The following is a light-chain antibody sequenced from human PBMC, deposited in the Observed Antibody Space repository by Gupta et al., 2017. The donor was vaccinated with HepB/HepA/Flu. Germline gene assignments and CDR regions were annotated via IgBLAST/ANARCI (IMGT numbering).Light chain of an antibody. V-gene: IGKV3-15*01. CDR2: GAS. Sequence: VLPQSPATLSVSPGERATLSCRASQSVSSALAWYQQKPGQAPRLLIYGASTRATGIPARFSGNGSGTEFTLTISSLQPEDYAVYYCHQYNNWPPLTFGGGTKVEIK. CDR1: QSVSSA. J-gene: IGKJ4*01. CDR3: HQYNNWPPLT.